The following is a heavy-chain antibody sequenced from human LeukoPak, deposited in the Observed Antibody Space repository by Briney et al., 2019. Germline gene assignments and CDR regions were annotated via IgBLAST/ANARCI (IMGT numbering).Heavy chain of an antibody. CDR1: GYTFTSYD. Sequence: ASVKVSCKASGYTFTSYDINWVRQATGQALEWMGWMNPNSCNTGYAHKFQGRVTRTSNTSISTAYLEMSSLRSEDTAVYYCARGLRHDFWSGYYKPAYYYYYGMDVWGQGTTVTVSS. D-gene: IGHD3-3*01. J-gene: IGHJ6*02. V-gene: IGHV1-8*01. CDR3: ARGLRHDFWSGYYKPAYYYYYGMDV. CDR2: MNPNSCNT.